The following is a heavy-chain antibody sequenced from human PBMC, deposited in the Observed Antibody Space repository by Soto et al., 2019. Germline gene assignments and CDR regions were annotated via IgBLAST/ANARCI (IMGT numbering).Heavy chain of an antibody. V-gene: IGHV4-59*08. D-gene: IGHD6-19*01. J-gene: IGHJ5*02. Sequence: SETLSLTCTVSGGTISSYYWSWIRQPPGKGLEWIGYIYYSGSSNYNPSLKSRVTISVDTSKNQFSLKLSSVTAADTAVYYCARINDSGGWRDSYAPWGQGTLVTVSS. CDR1: GGTISSYY. CDR2: IYYSGSS. CDR3: ARINDSGGWRDSYAP.